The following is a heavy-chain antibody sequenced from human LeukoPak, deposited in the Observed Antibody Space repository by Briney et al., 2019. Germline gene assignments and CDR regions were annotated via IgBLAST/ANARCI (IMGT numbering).Heavy chain of an antibody. CDR3: AKSEGDVVVVAATPVPPDP. V-gene: IGHV3-30*02. Sequence: GGSLRLSCAASGFTFSSYGMHWVRQAPGKGLEWVAFIRYDGSNKYYADSVKGRFTISRDNSKNTLYLQMSSLRAEDTAVYYCAKSEGDVVVVAATPVPPDPWGQGTLVTVSS. J-gene: IGHJ5*02. D-gene: IGHD2-15*01. CDR2: IRYDGSNK. CDR1: GFTFSSYG.